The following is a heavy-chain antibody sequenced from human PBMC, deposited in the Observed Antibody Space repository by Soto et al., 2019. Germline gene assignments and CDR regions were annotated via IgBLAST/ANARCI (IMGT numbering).Heavy chain of an antibody. D-gene: IGHD6-13*01. J-gene: IGHJ4*02. CDR1: GYSFTSYW. CDR2: IYPGDPDT. CDR3: ARQGGSSWYGYYFDY. Sequence: GESLKISCKGSGYSFTSYWIGWVRQMPGKGLEWMGIIYPGDPDTRYSPSFQGQVTISADKSISTAYLQWSSLKASDTAMYYCARQGGSSWYGYYFDYWGQGTLVTVSS. V-gene: IGHV5-51*01.